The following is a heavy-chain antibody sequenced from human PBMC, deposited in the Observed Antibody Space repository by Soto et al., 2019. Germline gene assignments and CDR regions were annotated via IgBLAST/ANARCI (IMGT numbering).Heavy chain of an antibody. CDR2: FSGTGGYT. D-gene: IGHD5-18*01. V-gene: IGHV3-23*01. Sequence: GGSLRLSCAAFGFTLSSYAMSWVRQAPGKGLEWVSTFSGTGGYTYYADSVKGRFTISRDDSKNTLFLHMNSLRAADTAVYYCARGKTALITDGPLHPCGPGTLLTVST. J-gene: IGHJ5*02. CDR1: GFTLSSYA. CDR3: ARGKTALITDGPLHP.